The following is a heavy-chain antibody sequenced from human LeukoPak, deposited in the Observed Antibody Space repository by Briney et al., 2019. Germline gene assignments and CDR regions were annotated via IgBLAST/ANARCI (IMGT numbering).Heavy chain of an antibody. Sequence: GGSLRLSCAASGFTFSSYGMHWVRQAPGKGLEWVAVISYDGSNKYYADSVKGRFTISRDNSKNTLYLQMNSLRAEDTAVYYCAKDRITIFGVVTNWFDPWGQGTLVTVSS. J-gene: IGHJ5*02. CDR2: ISYDGSNK. CDR3: AKDRITIFGVVTNWFDP. CDR1: GFTFSSYG. V-gene: IGHV3-30*18. D-gene: IGHD3-3*01.